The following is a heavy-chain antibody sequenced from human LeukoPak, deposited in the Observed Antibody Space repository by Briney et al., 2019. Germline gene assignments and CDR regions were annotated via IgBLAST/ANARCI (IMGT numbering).Heavy chain of an antibody. J-gene: IGHJ3*02. Sequence: GGSLRLSCAASGFTFSDYYMSWIRQAPGKGLEWVSYISSSGTTIYYADSVKGRFTISRDNAKNSLFLQMNSLRAEDTAVYYCAREYKPSSSRWWTHAFDIWGQGTMVTVSS. V-gene: IGHV3-11*04. D-gene: IGHD6-13*01. CDR3: AREYKPSSSRWWTHAFDI. CDR1: GFTFSDYY. CDR2: ISSSGTTI.